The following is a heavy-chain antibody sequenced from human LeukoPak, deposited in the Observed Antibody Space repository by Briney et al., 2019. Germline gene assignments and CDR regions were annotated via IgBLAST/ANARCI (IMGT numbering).Heavy chain of an antibody. Sequence: PSETLSLTCTVSGGSISSGGYYWSWIRQPPGKGLEWIGYIYHSGSTYYNPSLKSRVTISVDRSKNQFSLKLSSVTAADTAVYYCARQLGRFDYWGQGTLVTVSS. CDR3: ARQLGRFDY. CDR1: GGSISSGGYY. V-gene: IGHV4-30-2*01. CDR2: IYHSGST. D-gene: IGHD1-1*01. J-gene: IGHJ4*02.